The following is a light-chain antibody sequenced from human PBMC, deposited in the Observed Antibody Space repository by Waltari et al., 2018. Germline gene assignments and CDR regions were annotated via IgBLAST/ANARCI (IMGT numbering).Light chain of an antibody. CDR3: MQGKHWTPT. Sequence: DVVMTQSPRSLPVTLGQPASISCRSSQSRGYSDGNIYLHWFQQRPGQSPRRLIYEVSTRESDVTDRFTGSGSGTDFTLNISSVEAEDVGVYYCMQGKHWTPTFGEGTKVEIK. J-gene: IGKJ4*01. CDR1: QSRGYSDGNIY. V-gene: IGKV2-30*01. CDR2: EVS.